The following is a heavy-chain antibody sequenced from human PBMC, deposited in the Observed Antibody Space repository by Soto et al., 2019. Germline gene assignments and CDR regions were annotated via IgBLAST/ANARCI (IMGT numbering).Heavy chain of an antibody. CDR3: ARVERTLSTPFAYGMDV. J-gene: IGHJ6*02. Sequence: QLQLQESGSGLLKPSQTLSLTCTVSGGSINSGGYSWIWIRQPPGKGLEWIGYIYHTGNTFYNPSLQSRVTISVDQSKNQFSLSLGSVTAADTVMYYCARVERTLSTPFAYGMDVWGQGTTVTVSS. V-gene: IGHV4-30-2*01. D-gene: IGHD2-2*01. CDR2: IYHTGNT. CDR1: GGSINSGGYS.